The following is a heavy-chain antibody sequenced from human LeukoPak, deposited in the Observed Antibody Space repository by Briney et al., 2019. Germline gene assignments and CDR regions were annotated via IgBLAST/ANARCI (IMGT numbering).Heavy chain of an antibody. CDR1: GGSFSGYY. J-gene: IGHJ6*03. CDR2: INHSGST. D-gene: IGHD3-10*01. V-gene: IGHV4-34*01. CDR3: AREDITMVRGVKSRYMDV. Sequence: SETLSLTCAVYGGSFSGYYWSWIRQPPGKGLEWIGEINHSGSTNYNPSLKSRVTISVDTSKNQFSLKLSSVTAADTAVYYCAREDITMVRGVKSRYMDVWGKGTTVTISS.